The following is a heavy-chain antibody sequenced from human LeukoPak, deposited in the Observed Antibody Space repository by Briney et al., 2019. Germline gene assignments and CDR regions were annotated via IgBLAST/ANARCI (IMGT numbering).Heavy chain of an antibody. D-gene: IGHD6-13*01. CDR1: GGSISSYY. V-gene: IGHV4-59*06. J-gene: IGHJ4*02. CDR3: TRGYSSTWYEDN. CDR2: IYYSGNT. Sequence: SETLSLTCTVSGGSISSYYWSWIRPHPGKGLEWIGYIYYSGNTYYNPSLKSRVTISIDTSKNQFSLKLSSVTAADTAVYYCTRGYSSTWYEDNWGQGTLVTVSS.